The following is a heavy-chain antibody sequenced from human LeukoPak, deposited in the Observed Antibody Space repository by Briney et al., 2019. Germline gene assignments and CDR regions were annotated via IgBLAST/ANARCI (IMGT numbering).Heavy chain of an antibody. D-gene: IGHD6-19*01. CDR3: AKGIEQWLKY. J-gene: IGHJ4*02. Sequence: GGSPRLSCAASGFTFSSYAMSWVRQAPGKGLEWVSAISGSGGSTYYADSVKGWFTISRDNSKNTLYLQMNSLRAEDTAVYYCAKGIEQWLKYWGQGTLVTVSS. V-gene: IGHV3-23*01. CDR1: GFTFSSYA. CDR2: ISGSGGST.